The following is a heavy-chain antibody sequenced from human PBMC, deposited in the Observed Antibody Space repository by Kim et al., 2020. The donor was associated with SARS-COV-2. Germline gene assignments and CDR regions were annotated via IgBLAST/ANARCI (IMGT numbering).Heavy chain of an antibody. J-gene: IGHJ6*03. CDR2: INSDGSST. Sequence: GGSLRLSCAASGFTFSNYWMYWVRHAPGKGLVWVSRINSDGSSTNYADSVKGRFTISRDNAKNTLYLQMNSLRAEDTAVYYCARSSSTSGPCYYMDVWGKGTAVSVSS. D-gene: IGHD2-2*01. CDR1: GFTFSNYW. CDR3: ARSSSTSGPCYYMDV. V-gene: IGHV3-74*01.